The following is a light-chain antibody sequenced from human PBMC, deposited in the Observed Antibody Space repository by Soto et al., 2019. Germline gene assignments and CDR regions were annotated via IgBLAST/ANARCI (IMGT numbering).Light chain of an antibody. J-gene: IGKJ4*01. CDR3: QQYNNWHLT. CDR2: GAS. V-gene: IGKV3-15*01. CDR1: QSVSSN. Sequence: EIVMTQSPATLSVSPGERATLSCRASQSVSSNLAWYQHKPGQAPRLLIYGASTRATGIPARFSGSGSGTEFTLTISSLQSEDFAVYYCQQYNNWHLTFGGGTKVEIK.